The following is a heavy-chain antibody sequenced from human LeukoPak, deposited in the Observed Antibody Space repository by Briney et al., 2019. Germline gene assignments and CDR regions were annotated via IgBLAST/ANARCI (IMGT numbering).Heavy chain of an antibody. V-gene: IGHV3-30-3*01. CDR2: ISYDGSNK. CDR1: GFTFSSYA. J-gene: IGHJ4*02. D-gene: IGHD5-12*01. Sequence: GGSLRLSCAASGFTFSSYAMHWVRQAPGKGLEWVAVISYDGSNKYYADSVKGRFTISRDNAKNSLYLQMNSLRAEDTAVYYCARSVDIDYWGQGTLVTVSS. CDR3: ARSVDIDY.